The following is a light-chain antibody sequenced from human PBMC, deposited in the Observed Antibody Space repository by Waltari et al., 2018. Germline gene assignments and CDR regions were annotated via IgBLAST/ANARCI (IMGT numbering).Light chain of an antibody. CDR2: DVS. V-gene: IGLV2-14*03. CDR1: TRDVGGFNY. J-gene: IGLJ2*01. CDR3: TSYTVINTVI. Sequence: QSALTQPAAVSGSPGQSITIPCTGTTRDVGGFNYVSWYQQHPGKAPKLLIFDVSSRYSGVSDRFSGSKSGNTASLTISGLQPEDEGEYYCTSYTVINTVIFGGGTLLTVL.